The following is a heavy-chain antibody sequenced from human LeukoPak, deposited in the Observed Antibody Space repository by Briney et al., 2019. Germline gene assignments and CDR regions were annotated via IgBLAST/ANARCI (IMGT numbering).Heavy chain of an antibody. CDR3: ARGRPRHDYVWGSYPFDY. Sequence: ASVKVSCKASGYTFTSYDINWVRQATGQGLEWMGWMNPNSGNTGYAQKFQGRVTMTRNTSISTAYMELSSLRSEDTAVYYCARGRPRHDYVWGSYPFDYWGQGTLVTVSS. CDR1: GYTFTSYD. J-gene: IGHJ4*02. D-gene: IGHD3-16*01. V-gene: IGHV1-8*01. CDR2: MNPNSGNT.